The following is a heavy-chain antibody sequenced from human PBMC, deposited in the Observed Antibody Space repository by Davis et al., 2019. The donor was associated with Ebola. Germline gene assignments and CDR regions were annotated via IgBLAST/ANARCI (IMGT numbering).Heavy chain of an antibody. CDR1: GFTFSSYA. Sequence: PGGSLRLSCAASGFTFSSYAMHWVRQAPGKGLEWVAVISYDGSNKYYADSVKGRFTISRDNAKNSLYLQMNSLRAEDTAVYYCARGRPRDIVATIVYGMDVWGQGTTVTVSS. V-gene: IGHV3-30-3*01. J-gene: IGHJ6*02. D-gene: IGHD5-12*01. CDR2: ISYDGSNK. CDR3: ARGRPRDIVATIVYGMDV.